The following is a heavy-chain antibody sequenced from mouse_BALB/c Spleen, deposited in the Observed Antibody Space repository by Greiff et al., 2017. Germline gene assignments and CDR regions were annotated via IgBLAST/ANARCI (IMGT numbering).Heavy chain of an antibody. CDR2: IRNKANGYTT. CDR3: ARDRGLRPYAMDY. CDR1: GFTFTDYY. D-gene: IGHD1-2*01. V-gene: IGHV7-3*02. J-gene: IGHJ4*01. Sequence: EVQLQESGGGLVQPGGSLRLSCATSGFTFTDYYMSWVRQPPGKALEWLGFIRNKANGYTTEYSASVKGRFTISRDNSQSILYLQMNTLRAEDSATYYCARDRGLRPYAMDYWGQGTSVTVSS.